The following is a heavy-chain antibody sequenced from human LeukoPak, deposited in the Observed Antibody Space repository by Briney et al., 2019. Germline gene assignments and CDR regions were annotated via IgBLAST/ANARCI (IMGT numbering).Heavy chain of an antibody. Sequence: SETLSLTCAVSGASISSSDWWSWVRQPPGRGLEWTGYIWRSDHTNYNPSLKSRVTMSLDKSKNQFSLKLSSVTAADTAVYYCARDPHCSTTNCPFDFWGQGTLVIVSS. CDR1: GASISSSDW. J-gene: IGHJ4*02. V-gene: IGHV4-4*02. CDR3: ARDPHCSTTNCPFDF. CDR2: IWRSDHT. D-gene: IGHD2-2*01.